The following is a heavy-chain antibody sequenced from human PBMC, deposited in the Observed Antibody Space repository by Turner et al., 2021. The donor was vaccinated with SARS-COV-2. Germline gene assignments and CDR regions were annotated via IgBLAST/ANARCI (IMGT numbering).Heavy chain of an antibody. V-gene: IGHV3-66*03. CDR3: AKPDRRYYYYYGLDV. J-gene: IGHJ6*02. Sequence: EVQLVESGGGLIQPGGSLRLSCAASGFTVSSNYMSWVRQAPGKGLEWVSVIYSGGSTYYADSVKGRFTISRDNSKNTLYLQMNSLRPEDTAVYYCAKPDRRYYYYYGLDVWGQGTTVTVSS. CDR2: IYSGGST. CDR1: GFTVSSNY.